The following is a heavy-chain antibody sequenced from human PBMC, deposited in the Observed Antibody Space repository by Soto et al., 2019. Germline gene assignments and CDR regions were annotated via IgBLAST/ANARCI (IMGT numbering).Heavy chain of an antibody. Sequence: GPGPRIASETLSLTCTVSGGSISSGGYYWSWIRQHPGKGLEWIGYIYYSGSTYYNPSLKSRVTISVDTSKNQFSLELSSVTAADTAVYYCAREGYYGMDVWGQGTTVTVSS. J-gene: IGHJ6*02. V-gene: IGHV4-31*03. CDR1: GGSISSGGYY. CDR3: AREGYYGMDV. CDR2: IYYSGST.